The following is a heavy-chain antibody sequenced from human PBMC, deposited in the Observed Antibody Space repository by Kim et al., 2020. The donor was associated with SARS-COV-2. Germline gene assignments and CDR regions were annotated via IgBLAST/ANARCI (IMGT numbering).Heavy chain of an antibody. Sequence: SVKVSCKASGGTFSSYAISWVRQAPGQGLEWMGGIIPIFGTANYAQKFQGRVTITADESTSTAYMELSSLRSEDTAVYYCARGSGYYSLPHDAFDIWGQGTMVTVSS. CDR3: ARGSGYYSLPHDAFDI. D-gene: IGHD3-22*01. J-gene: IGHJ3*02. CDR2: IIPIFGTA. V-gene: IGHV1-69*13. CDR1: GGTFSSYA.